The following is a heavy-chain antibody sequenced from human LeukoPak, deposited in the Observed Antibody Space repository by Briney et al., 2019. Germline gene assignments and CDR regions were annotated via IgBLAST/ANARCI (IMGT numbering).Heavy chain of an antibody. CDR1: GYTFSSYG. D-gene: IGHD3-22*01. Sequence: ASVKVSCKASGYTFSSYGISWVRQAPGQGLEWMGWISGYNGKTNYAQKLQGRVTMTTDTSTTTAYMELRSLRSDDTAMYYCARDRSSGNPPDAFDIWGPGTMVTVSS. CDR3: ARDRSSGNPPDAFDI. V-gene: IGHV1-18*01. J-gene: IGHJ3*02. CDR2: ISGYNGKT.